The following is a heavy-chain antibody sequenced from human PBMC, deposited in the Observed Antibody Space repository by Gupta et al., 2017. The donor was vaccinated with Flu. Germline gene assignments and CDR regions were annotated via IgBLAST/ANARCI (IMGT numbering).Heavy chain of an antibody. V-gene: IGHV4-39*01. Sequence: QLQLQESGPGLVKPSETLSLTCTVSGGSISSSSYYWGWIRQPPGKGLEWIGSIYYSGSTYYNPSLKSRVTISVDTSKNQFSLKLSSVTAADTAVYYCARQVAAAERAFDIWGQGTMVTVSS. CDR2: IYYSGST. D-gene: IGHD6-13*01. J-gene: IGHJ3*02. CDR1: GGSISSSSYY. CDR3: ARQVAAAERAFDI.